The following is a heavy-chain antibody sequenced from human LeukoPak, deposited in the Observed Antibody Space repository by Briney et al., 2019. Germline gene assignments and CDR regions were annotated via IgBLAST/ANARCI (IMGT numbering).Heavy chain of an antibody. Sequence: PGGSLRLSCAASGFTVSSNYMSWVRQAPGKGLEWVSVTYSGGSTYYADSVKGRFTISRDNSKNTQYLQMNSLRAEDTAVYYCAREGNYYGSGSYIGYWGQGTLVTVSS. J-gene: IGHJ4*02. V-gene: IGHV3-66*01. D-gene: IGHD3-10*01. CDR2: TYSGGST. CDR3: AREGNYYGSGSYIGY. CDR1: GFTVSSNY.